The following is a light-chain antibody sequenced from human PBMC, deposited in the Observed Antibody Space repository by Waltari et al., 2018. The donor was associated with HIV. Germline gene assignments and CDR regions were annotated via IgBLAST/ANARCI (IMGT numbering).Light chain of an antibody. J-gene: IGLJ2*01. CDR3: QAWDRSTVI. V-gene: IGLV3-1*01. CDR1: KLGQKN. CDR2: EDS. Sequence: YELTQPPSVSVSPGQTANITCSGDKLGQKNEHWYQQKSGQSPVLLIYEDSKRRSGIPERFSGSNSGDTATLTISGTQAEDEADYHCQAWDRSTVIFAGGTKLTVL.